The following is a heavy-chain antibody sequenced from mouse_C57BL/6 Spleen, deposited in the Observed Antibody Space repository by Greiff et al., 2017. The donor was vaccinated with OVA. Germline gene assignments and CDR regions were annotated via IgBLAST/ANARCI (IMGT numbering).Heavy chain of an antibody. J-gene: IGHJ2*01. CDR3: AREGGYDYFDY. CDR1: GFTFSDYY. V-gene: IGHV5-16*01. Sequence: EVKLVESEGGLVQPGSSMKLSCTASGFTFSDYYMAWVRQVPEKGLEWVANINYDGSSTYYLDSLKSRFLISRDNATNILYLQMSSLKSEDTATYYCAREGGYDYFDYWGQGTTLTVSS. CDR2: INYDGSST. D-gene: IGHD2-3*01.